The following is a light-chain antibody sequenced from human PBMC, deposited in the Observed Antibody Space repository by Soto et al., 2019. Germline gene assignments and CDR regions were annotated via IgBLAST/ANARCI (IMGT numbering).Light chain of an antibody. V-gene: IGKV3-15*01. Sequence: EIVLTQSPPTLSLSPGERATLSSRASQSVSSHLAWYQQKPGQAPKLLIYGASSRATGIPARFSGSRSGPEFTLTISSLQSEDFAAYYCQQYNNWPRTFGQGTKVDIK. CDR3: QQYNNWPRT. CDR1: QSVSSH. CDR2: GAS. J-gene: IGKJ1*01.